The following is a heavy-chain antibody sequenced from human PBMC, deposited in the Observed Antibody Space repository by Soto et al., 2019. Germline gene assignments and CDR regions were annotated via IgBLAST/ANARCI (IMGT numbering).Heavy chain of an antibody. CDR1: GFTFSSYS. CDR2: ISSSSSTI. Sequence: GGSLRLSCAASGFTFSSYSMNWVRQAPGKGLEWVSYISSSSSTIYYADSVKGRFTISRDNAKNSLYLQMNSLRDEDTAVYYCARDAYCSSTSCYYYYYYMDVWGKGTTVTVSS. CDR3: ARDAYCSSTSCYYYYYYMDV. D-gene: IGHD2-2*01. J-gene: IGHJ6*03. V-gene: IGHV3-48*02.